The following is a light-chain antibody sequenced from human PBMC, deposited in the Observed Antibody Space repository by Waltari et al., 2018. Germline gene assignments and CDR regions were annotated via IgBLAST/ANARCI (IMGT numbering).Light chain of an antibody. CDR2: DVS. CDR3: SSYISSSTLEL. V-gene: IGLV2-14*03. Sequence: QSALTQPASVSGSPGQSITISCTGPSGDVGAYNYVSWYQQHPGKAPKLMIFDVSNRPSGVSNRFSGSKSGNTASLTISGLQAEDEADYYCSSYISSSTLELFGGGTSLTVL. CDR1: SGDVGAYNY. J-gene: IGLJ2*01.